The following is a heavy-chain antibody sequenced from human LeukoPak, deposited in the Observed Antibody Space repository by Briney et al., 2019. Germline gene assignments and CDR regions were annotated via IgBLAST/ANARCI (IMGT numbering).Heavy chain of an antibody. CDR2: ISSSSSYI. V-gene: IGHV3-21*01. J-gene: IGHJ4*02. CDR1: GFTFSSYS. Sequence: KSGGSLRLSCAASGFTFSSYSMNWVRQAPGKGLEWVSSISSSSSYIYYADSVKGRFTISGDNAKNSLYLQMNSLRAEDTAVYYCARDGTCSGGSCYYFDYWGQGTLVTVSS. D-gene: IGHD2-15*01. CDR3: ARDGTCSGGSCYYFDY.